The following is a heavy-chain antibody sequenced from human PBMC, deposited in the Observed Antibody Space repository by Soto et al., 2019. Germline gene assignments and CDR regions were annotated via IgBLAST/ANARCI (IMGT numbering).Heavy chain of an antibody. CDR3: ANAWRGGYYEMGV. D-gene: IGHD3-3*01. J-gene: IGHJ6*02. CDR1: GFTFSSYA. Sequence: LRLSYAASGFTFSSYAMNWVRQTPGKGLEWVSCIGSSGGDIYYTNAGKGRFTISRDNSKSTLYLHRTSLSGEDTAIYYSANAWRGGYYEMGVWGQGTAVTVSS. V-gene: IGHV3-23*01. CDR2: IGSSGGDI.